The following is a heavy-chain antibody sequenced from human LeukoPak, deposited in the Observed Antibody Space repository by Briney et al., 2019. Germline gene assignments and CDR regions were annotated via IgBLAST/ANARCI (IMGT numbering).Heavy chain of an antibody. J-gene: IGHJ4*02. D-gene: IGHD6-19*01. CDR1: GFTFDDYA. V-gene: IGHV3-9*01. CDR2: ISWNSGSI. CDR3: ARFSSSGWSTN. Sequence: GRSLRLSCAASGFTFDDYAMHWVRQAPGKGLEWVSGISWNSGSIGYADSVKGRFTISRDNAKNSLYLQMNSLRAEDTAVYYCARFSSSGWSTNWGQGTLVTVSS.